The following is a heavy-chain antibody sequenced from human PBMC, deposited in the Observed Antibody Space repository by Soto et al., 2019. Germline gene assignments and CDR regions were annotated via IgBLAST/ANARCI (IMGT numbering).Heavy chain of an antibody. CDR1: GFTFSSYG. D-gene: IGHD2-8*01. CDR2: IWYDGSNK. CDR3: ARDLWVYAIRGIYGMDV. V-gene: IGHV3-33*01. J-gene: IGHJ6*02. Sequence: GGSLRLSCAASGFTFSSYGMHWVRQAPGKGLEWVAVIWYDGSNKYYADSVKGRFTISRDNSKNTLYLQMNSLRAEDTAVYYCARDLWVYAIRGIYGMDVWGQGTTVTVSS.